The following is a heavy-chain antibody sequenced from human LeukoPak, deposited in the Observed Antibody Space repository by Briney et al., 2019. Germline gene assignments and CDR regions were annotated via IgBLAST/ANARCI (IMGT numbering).Heavy chain of an antibody. CDR1: GGSVSSSSYY. J-gene: IGHJ4*02. CDR2: IYYSGST. D-gene: IGHD2-2*01. V-gene: IGHV4-39*01. Sequence: PSETLSLTCTVSGGSVSSSSYYWGWIRQPPGKGLEWIGTIYYSGSTYHNPSLKSRVTISVDTSKNQFSLKLSSVTAADTAVYYCARGLPGARWYYFDYWGQGTLVTVSS. CDR3: ARGLPGARWYYFDY.